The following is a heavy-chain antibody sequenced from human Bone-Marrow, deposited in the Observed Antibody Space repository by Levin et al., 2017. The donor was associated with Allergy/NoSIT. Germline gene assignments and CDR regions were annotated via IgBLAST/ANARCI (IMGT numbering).Heavy chain of an antibody. CDR3: ARGFYCSSTSCYIDYYYYYGMDV. CDR1: GGTFSSYA. CDR2: IIPILGIA. J-gene: IGHJ6*02. D-gene: IGHD2-2*02. Sequence: GASVKVSCKASGGTFSSYAISWVRQAPGQGLEWMGRIIPILGIANYAQKFQGRVTITADKSTSTAYMELSSLRSEDTAVYYCARGFYCSSTSCYIDYYYYYGMDVWGQGTTVTVSS. V-gene: IGHV1-69*04.